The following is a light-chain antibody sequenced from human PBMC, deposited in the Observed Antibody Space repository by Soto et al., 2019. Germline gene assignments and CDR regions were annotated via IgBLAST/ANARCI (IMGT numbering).Light chain of an antibody. CDR2: EVS. CDR3: SSYTTSSTLV. CDR1: SSDIGEYNY. J-gene: IGLJ2*01. Sequence: QSALTQPASESGSPGQSITISCTGTSSDIGEYNYVSWYQQYPGKAPKLIIYEVSNRPSGVSNRFSGSKSGNTASLTISGLQAEDEADYYCSSYTTSSTLVFGGGTKLTVL. V-gene: IGLV2-14*01.